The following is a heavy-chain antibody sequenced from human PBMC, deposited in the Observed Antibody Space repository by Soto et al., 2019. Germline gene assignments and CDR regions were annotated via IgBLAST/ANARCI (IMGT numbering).Heavy chain of an antibody. D-gene: IGHD5-12*01. J-gene: IGHJ4*02. CDR2: IYYSGST. Sequence: SETLSLTCTVSGGSISSSSYYWGWIRQPPGKGLEWIGSIYYSGSTYYNPSLKSRVTISVDTSKNQFSLKLSSVTAADTAVYYCARRVIVATIKVYYFDYWGQGTLVTVSS. V-gene: IGHV4-39*01. CDR1: GGSISSSSYY. CDR3: ARRVIVATIKVYYFDY.